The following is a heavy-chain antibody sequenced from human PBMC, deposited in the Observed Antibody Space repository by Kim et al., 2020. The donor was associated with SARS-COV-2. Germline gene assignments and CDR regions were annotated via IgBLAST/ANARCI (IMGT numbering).Heavy chain of an antibody. V-gene: IGHV4-31*03. CDR3: ARAKADIVVVVAATINAFDI. J-gene: IGHJ3*02. D-gene: IGHD2-15*01. CDR1: GGSISSGGYY. CDR2: IYYSGST. Sequence: SETLSLTCTVSGGSISSGGYYWSWIRQHPGKGLEWIGYIYYSGSTYYNPSLKSRVTISVDTSKNQFSLKLISVTAADTAVYYCARAKADIVVVVAATINAFDIWGQGTMVTVSS.